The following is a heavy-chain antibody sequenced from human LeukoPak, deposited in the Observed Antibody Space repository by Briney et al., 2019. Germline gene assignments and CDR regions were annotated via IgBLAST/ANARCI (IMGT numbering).Heavy chain of an antibody. V-gene: IGHV3-53*01. D-gene: IGHD3-10*01. J-gene: IGHJ4*02. Sequence: GGSLRLSCAASGFSVSSNYTSWVRQTPGKGLEWVSVIYSDGTTYYEDSVKGRFTVSRDKSKNTLSLQMNSLRAEDTAVYYCAREKGRGVISPYFDCWGQGTLVTVSS. CDR2: IYSDGTT. CDR1: GFSVSSNY. CDR3: AREKGRGVISPYFDC.